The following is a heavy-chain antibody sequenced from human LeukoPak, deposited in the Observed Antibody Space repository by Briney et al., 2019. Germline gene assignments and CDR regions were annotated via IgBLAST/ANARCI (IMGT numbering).Heavy chain of an antibody. V-gene: IGHV3-48*03. J-gene: IGHJ4*02. D-gene: IGHD6-6*01. CDR1: GFTFSSYE. CDR3: ARGGIAARFAY. CDR2: ISSGSSSI. Sequence: PGRSLRLSRTGSGFTFSSYEMNWVRQAPGKGLEWVSYISSGSSSIFYADSVKGRFTISRDNAKNSLYLQMNSLRVEETAVYYCARGGIAARFAYWGQGTLVTVSS.